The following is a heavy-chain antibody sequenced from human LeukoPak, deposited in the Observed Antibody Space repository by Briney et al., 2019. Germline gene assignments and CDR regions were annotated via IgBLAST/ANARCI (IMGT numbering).Heavy chain of an antibody. CDR2: IKQDGSEK. CDR1: GFTFSTYS. D-gene: IGHD3-22*01. V-gene: IGHV3-7*04. CDR3: ARENYYDSSGNDAFDV. Sequence: GGSLRLSCTVSGFTFSTYSMTWVRQAQAKGQERVANIKQDGSEKYYVDSVKGRFTITRDNAKKALYLEMNSLRVEDTALYYCARENYYDSSGNDAFDVWGQGTMVTVSS. J-gene: IGHJ3*01.